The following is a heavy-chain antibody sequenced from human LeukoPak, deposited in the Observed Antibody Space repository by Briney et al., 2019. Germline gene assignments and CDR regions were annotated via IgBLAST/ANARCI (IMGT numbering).Heavy chain of an antibody. CDR1: GGSISSYY. Sequence: PSETLSLTCTVSGGSISSYYWSWIRQPAGKGLEWIGRIYTSGRTNYNPSLKSRVTISVDTSKNQFSLKLRSVTAADTAVYYCARGGSNWEALDYWGQGTLVTVSS. J-gene: IGHJ4*02. CDR3: ARGGSNWEALDY. D-gene: IGHD7-27*01. CDR2: IYTSGRT. V-gene: IGHV4-4*07.